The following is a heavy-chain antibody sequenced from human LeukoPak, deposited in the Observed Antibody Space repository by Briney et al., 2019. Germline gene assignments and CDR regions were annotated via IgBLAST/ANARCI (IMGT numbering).Heavy chain of an antibody. D-gene: IGHD2-15*01. CDR3: ARSTYCSGGSCSHNWFDP. Sequence: SETLSLTCTVSGDSISSGNYYWGWIRQPPGKGLEWIGSIYYSGSTYYNPSLKSRVTISVDTSKNQFSLKLSSVTAADTAVYYCARSTYCSGGSCSHNWFDPWGQGTLVTVSS. J-gene: IGHJ5*02. V-gene: IGHV4-39*07. CDR1: GDSISSGNYY. CDR2: IYYSGST.